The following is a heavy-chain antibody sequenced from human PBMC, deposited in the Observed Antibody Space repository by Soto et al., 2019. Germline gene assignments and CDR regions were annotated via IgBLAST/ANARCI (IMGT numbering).Heavy chain of an antibody. V-gene: IGHV1-18*01. D-gene: IGHD5-18*01. CDR2: ISGYNGQT. CDR1: GYTFTTYG. Sequence: QVQLVQSGPEVKKPGASVKVSCKASGYTFTTYGISWVRQAPGQGLEWMGWISGYNGQTNYAQKFRGRVTITTDTSTSTAYMELRGLRSDDTAMYHCARDGRKELWVQGRNAMDAWGQGTTVTVSS. J-gene: IGHJ6*02. CDR3: ARDGRKELWVQGRNAMDA.